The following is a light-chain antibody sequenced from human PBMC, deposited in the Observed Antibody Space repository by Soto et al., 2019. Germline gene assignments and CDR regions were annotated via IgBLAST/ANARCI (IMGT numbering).Light chain of an antibody. J-gene: IGKJ4*01. Sequence: DIQMTQSPSSVSASVGDSVTLTCRASHDIGTFLNWYQQRPGEAPKLLIYAASTLQSGVPSRFSGSASGTEFTLTISSLQPEDFATYYCQQVSGYPLSFGGGTKVDIK. V-gene: IGKV1-9*01. CDR1: HDIGTF. CDR2: AAS. CDR3: QQVSGYPLS.